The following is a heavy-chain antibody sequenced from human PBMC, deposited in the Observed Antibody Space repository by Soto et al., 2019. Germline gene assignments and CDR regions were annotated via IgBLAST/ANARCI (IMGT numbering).Heavy chain of an antibody. D-gene: IGHD2-21*01. CDR1: GGSMRSYY. V-gene: IGHV4-4*07. CDR2: IYSRGDT. Sequence: GPGGASETLSLTCSVSGGSMRSYYWNWLRQPAGKGLEWIGRIYSRGDTNYNPSVKRRVNMSVDTSKNEFSLRLNSVTAADTAVYYCAGIGEDVYYGMDVWGQGTTVTVSS. CDR3: AGIGEDVYYGMDV. J-gene: IGHJ6*02.